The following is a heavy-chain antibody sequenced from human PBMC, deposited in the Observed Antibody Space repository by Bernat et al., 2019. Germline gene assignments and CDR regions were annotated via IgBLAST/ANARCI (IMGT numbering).Heavy chain of an antibody. CDR2: INHSGST. CDR1: GGSFSGYY. D-gene: IGHD3-10*01. CDR3: ARTPRLWFGGLVNYFDY. J-gene: IGHJ4*02. Sequence: QVQLQQWGAGLLKPSETLSLTCAVYGGSFSGYYWSWIRQPPGKGLEWIGEINHSGSTNYNTSLKSRVTISVDTSKNQFSLKLSSVTAADTAVYYCARTPRLWFGGLVNYFDYWGQGTLVTVSS. V-gene: IGHV4-34*01.